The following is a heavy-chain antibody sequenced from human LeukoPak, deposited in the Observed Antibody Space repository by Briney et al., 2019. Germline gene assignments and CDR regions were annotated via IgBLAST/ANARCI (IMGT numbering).Heavy chain of an antibody. D-gene: IGHD2-2*01. V-gene: IGHV4-30-4*01. Sequence: SETLSLTCAVSGGSISSGDYYWSWIRQPPGKGLGWIGYIYNSGSTYYNPSLKSRVTISVDTSKNQFSLKLSSVTAADTALYYCARSGCSTSCYAAARWGQGTMVTVSS. J-gene: IGHJ3*01. CDR1: GGSISSGDYY. CDR2: IYNSGST. CDR3: ARSGCSTSCYAAAR.